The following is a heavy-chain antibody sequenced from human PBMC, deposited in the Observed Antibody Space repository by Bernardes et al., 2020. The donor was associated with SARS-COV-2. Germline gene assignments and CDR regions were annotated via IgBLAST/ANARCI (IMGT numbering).Heavy chain of an antibody. V-gene: IGHV4-4*02. CDR3: ARSFVKKDYYYDNSGYYYPYYYYGMDV. D-gene: IGHD3-22*01. J-gene: IGHJ6*02. CDR1: GDSISSGNW. CDR2: VYHNGYT. Sequence: SETLSLTCVVSGDSISSGNWWNWVRQSPGKGLEWIGEVYHNGYTNYNPSLKSRVTISVDKSKKEFSLKVTSVTAADTAVYYCARSFVKKDYYYDNSGYYYPYYYYGMDVWGQGTTVTVSS.